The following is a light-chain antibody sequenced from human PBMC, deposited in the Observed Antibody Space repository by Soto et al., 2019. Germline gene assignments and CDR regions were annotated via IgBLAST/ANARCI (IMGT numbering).Light chain of an antibody. J-gene: IGKJ4*01. CDR2: KAS. V-gene: IGKV1-5*03. CDR3: QQYKSYFIT. CDR1: QSISSW. Sequence: DIQVTQSPSTLSASVGDRDTSTCRAGQSISSWLAWYQQKPGKAPKVLIYKASSLEGGVPSRFSGSGSGTEFTLTISSLQPDDFATYYCQQYKSYFITFGGGTKVDIK.